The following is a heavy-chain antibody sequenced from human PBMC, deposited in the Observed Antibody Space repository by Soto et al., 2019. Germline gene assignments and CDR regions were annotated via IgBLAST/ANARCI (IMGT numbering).Heavy chain of an antibody. Sequence: QVQLVESGGGVVQPGRSLRLSCAASGFTFSSYGMHWVRQAPGKGLEWVAVIWYDGSNKYYADSVKGRFTISRDNSKNTLYLQMNSLRAEDTAVYYCARDLNGMDVWGQGTTVTVSS. CDR2: IWYDGSNK. CDR1: GFTFSSYG. J-gene: IGHJ6*02. CDR3: ARDLNGMDV. V-gene: IGHV3-33*01.